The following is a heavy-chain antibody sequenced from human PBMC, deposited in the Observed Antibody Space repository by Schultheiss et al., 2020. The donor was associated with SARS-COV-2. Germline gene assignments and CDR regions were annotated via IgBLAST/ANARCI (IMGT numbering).Heavy chain of an antibody. V-gene: IGHV3-66*02. CDR2: IYSGGST. D-gene: IGHD2-2*01. CDR1: GLTVSSNY. Sequence: GGSLRLSCAASGLTVSSNYMSWVRQAPGKGLEWVSVIYSGGSTYYADSVKGRFTISRDSSKNTLYLQMNSLRAEDTAVYYCARELQYQLPLYYMDVWGKGTTVTVSS. CDR3: ARELQYQLPLYYMDV. J-gene: IGHJ6*03.